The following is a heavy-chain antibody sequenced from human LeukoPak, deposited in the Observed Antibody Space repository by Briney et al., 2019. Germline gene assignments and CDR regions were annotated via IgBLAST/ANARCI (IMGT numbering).Heavy chain of an antibody. CDR1: GGTFSSYA. CDR2: IIPILGIA. CDR3: ASYRYSSSWYVFDP. J-gene: IGHJ5*02. D-gene: IGHD6-13*01. V-gene: IGHV1-69*04. Sequence: ASVKVSCKASGGTFSSYAISWVRQAPGQGLEWMGRIIPILGIANYAQKFQGRVTITADKSTSTACMELSSLRSEDTAVYYCASYRYSSSWYVFDPWGQGTLVTVSS.